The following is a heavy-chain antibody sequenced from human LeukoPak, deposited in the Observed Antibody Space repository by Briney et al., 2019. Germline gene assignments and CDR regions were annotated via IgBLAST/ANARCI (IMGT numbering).Heavy chain of an antibody. V-gene: IGHV6-1*01. CDR3: ARDSFGYSSGWYEAGFDY. D-gene: IGHD6-19*01. Sequence: SQTLSLTCAISGDSVSSNSAAWNWIRQSPSRGLEWLGRTYCRSKWYNDYAVSVKSRITINPDTSKNQFSLQLNSVTPEDTAVYYCARDSFGYSSGWYEAGFDYWGQGTLVTVSS. J-gene: IGHJ4*02. CDR2: TYCRSKWYN. CDR1: GDSVSSNSAA.